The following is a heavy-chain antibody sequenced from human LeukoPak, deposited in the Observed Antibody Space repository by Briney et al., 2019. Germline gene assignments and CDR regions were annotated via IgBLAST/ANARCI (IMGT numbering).Heavy chain of an antibody. CDR2: ISGSSSYI. CDR3: ARFGSGSYYSFDY. Sequence: PGGSLRLSCAASGFTFSSYSMNWVRQAPGKGLEWVSSISGSSSYIYYTDSVKGRFTISRDNAKNSLYLQMNSLRAEDTAVYYCARFGSGSYYSFDYWGQGTLVTVSS. J-gene: IGHJ4*02. V-gene: IGHV3-21*01. D-gene: IGHD6-19*01. CDR1: GFTFSSYS.